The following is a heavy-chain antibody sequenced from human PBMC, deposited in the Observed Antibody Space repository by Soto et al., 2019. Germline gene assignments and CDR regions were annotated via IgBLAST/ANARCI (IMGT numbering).Heavy chain of an antibody. J-gene: IGHJ5*02. CDR2: IDPSGRT. CDR1: GGSFSGNY. CDR3: ARGSDGGGAS. V-gene: IGHV4-34*02. D-gene: IGHD4-17*01. Sequence: QVQLQQWGAGLLKPSETLSLTCGVYGGSFSGNYWSWIRQPPGEGLEWIGEIDPSGRTNYSQSLKLRATISADTSKNHFSLKLSSVIAADTVVYYCARGSDGGGASWGQRTLVTVSS.